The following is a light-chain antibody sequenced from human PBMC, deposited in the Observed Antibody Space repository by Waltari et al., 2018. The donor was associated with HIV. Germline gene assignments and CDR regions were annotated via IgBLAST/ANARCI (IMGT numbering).Light chain of an antibody. CDR3: QQSYSTPGYT. Sequence: DIQMTQSPSSLSASVGDRVTITCRASQSISTSLNWYQQKPGKAPKLLIYAASSLQSGVPSRFSGSGSGTDFTLTISSLQPEDFATYYCQQSYSTPGYTFGQGTKLGIK. CDR2: AAS. J-gene: IGKJ2*01. V-gene: IGKV1-39*01. CDR1: QSISTS.